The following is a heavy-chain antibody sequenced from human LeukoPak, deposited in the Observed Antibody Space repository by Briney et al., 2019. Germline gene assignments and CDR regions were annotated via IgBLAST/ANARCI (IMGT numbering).Heavy chain of an antibody. CDR3: ARDVPFDP. CDR2: IYYGGST. D-gene: IGHD2-2*01. J-gene: IGHJ5*02. Sequence: SETLSLTCTVSGGSISSHYWSWIRQPPGKGLEWIGYIYYGGSTNYNPSLKSRVTISVDTSKNQFSLKLSSVTAADTAVYYCARDVPFDPWGQGTLVTVSS. V-gene: IGHV4-59*11. CDR1: GGSISSHY.